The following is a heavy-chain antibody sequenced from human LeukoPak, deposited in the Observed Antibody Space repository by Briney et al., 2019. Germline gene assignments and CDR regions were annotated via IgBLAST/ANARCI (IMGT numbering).Heavy chain of an antibody. CDR3: APRGIIAAAGTRIFDY. CDR2: ISSGSSFI. Sequence: GGSLRLSCAASGFTFSSYNMNWVRQAPGKGLEWVSSISSGSSFIHYADSVKGRFIISRDNAKNSLYLQMNSLRAEDTAVYYCAPRGIIAAAGTRIFDYWGQGTLVTVSS. CDR1: GFTFSSYN. J-gene: IGHJ4*02. V-gene: IGHV3-21*01. D-gene: IGHD6-13*01.